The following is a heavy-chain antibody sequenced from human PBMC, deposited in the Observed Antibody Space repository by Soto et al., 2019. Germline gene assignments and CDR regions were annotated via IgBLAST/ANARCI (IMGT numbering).Heavy chain of an antibody. D-gene: IGHD2-2*01. V-gene: IGHV1-8*01. J-gene: IGHJ6*03. CDR1: GYTFTSYD. CDR2: MNPNSGNT. Sequence: QVQLVQSGAEVKKPGASVKVSCKASGYTFTSYDINWVRQATGQGLEWMGWMNPNSGNTGYAQKFQGRVTMTRNTSISTAYMELSSLRSEDRAVYYCARGPYCSSTSCYDHYYYYMDVWGKGTTVTVSS. CDR3: ARGPYCSSTSCYDHYYYYMDV.